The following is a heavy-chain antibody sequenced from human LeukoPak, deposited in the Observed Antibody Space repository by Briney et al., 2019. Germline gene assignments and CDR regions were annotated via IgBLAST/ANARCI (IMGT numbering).Heavy chain of an antibody. CDR1: GFTFSDYY. CDR2: ISSSGSTI. Sequence: PGGSLRLSCAASGFTFSDYYMSWIRQAPGKGLEWVSYISSSGSTIHYADSVKGRFTISRDNAKNSLYLQMNSLRAEDTAVYYCARDGPYYYDSSGWRAFDIWGQGTMVTVSS. V-gene: IGHV3-11*04. D-gene: IGHD3-22*01. J-gene: IGHJ3*02. CDR3: ARDGPYYYDSSGWRAFDI.